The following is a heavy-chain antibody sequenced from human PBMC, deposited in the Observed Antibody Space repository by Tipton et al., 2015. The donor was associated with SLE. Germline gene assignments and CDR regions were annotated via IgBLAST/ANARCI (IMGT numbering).Heavy chain of an antibody. D-gene: IGHD3-22*01. CDR3: ARPRLSDYYDSSGRIPDAFDI. CDR1: GGSFSGYY. CDR2: INHSGST. V-gene: IGHV4-34*01. Sequence: TLSLTCAVYGGSFSGYYWSWIRQPPGKGLEWIGEINHSGSTNYNPSLKSRVTISVDTSKNQFSMKLSSVTAAETAVYYCARPRLSDYYDSSGRIPDAFDIWGQGTMVTVSS. J-gene: IGHJ3*02.